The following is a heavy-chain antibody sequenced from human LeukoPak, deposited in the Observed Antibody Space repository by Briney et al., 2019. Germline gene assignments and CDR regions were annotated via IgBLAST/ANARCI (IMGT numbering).Heavy chain of an antibody. D-gene: IGHD2-15*01. Sequence: PGGSLRLSCAASGVIFSSYSMNWVRQAPGKGLEWVSSMSRCSSYIYYADSVKGRCTISRDNAKNSLSLQTTRLRAEDTAVYYCARDGATAGSCLAYWGQGPLVTVSS. CDR3: ARDGATAGSCLAY. J-gene: IGHJ4*02. V-gene: IGHV3-21*01. CDR2: MSRCSSYI. CDR1: GVIFSSYS.